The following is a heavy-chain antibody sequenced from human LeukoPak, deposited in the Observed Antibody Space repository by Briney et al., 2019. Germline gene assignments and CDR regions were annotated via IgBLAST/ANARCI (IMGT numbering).Heavy chain of an antibody. V-gene: IGHV4-39*01. CDR1: GFIVSTNY. D-gene: IGHD6-19*01. CDR3: ARQRGSGWYHPHLF. CDR2: MYYSGTT. Sequence: GSLRLSCAASGFIVSTNYMSWVRQSPGKGLEWIASMYYSGTTYYNPSLKSRVTISVDTLKSQLSLKLSSVTAADTAVYYCARQRGSGWYHPHLFWGQGILVTVSS. J-gene: IGHJ4*02.